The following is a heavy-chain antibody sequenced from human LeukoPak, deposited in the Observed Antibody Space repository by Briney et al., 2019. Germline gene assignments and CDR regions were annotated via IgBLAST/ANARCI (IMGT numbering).Heavy chain of an antibody. CDR1: GYTFTSYD. V-gene: IGHV1-8*01. Sequence: ASVKVSCKXSGYTFTSYDINWVRQATGQGLEWMGWMNPNSGNTGYAQKFQGRVTMTRNTSISTAYMELSSLRSEDTAVYYCATTYYDFWSGYYNWFDPWGQGTLVTVSS. J-gene: IGHJ5*02. D-gene: IGHD3-3*01. CDR3: ATTYYDFWSGYYNWFDP. CDR2: MNPNSGNT.